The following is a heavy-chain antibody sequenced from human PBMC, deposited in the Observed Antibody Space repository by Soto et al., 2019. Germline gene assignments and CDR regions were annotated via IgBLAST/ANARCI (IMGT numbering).Heavy chain of an antibody. V-gene: IGHV4-31*03. J-gene: IGHJ4*02. D-gene: IGHD2-15*01. CDR2: IYYSGTT. CDR3: AAAPRY. CDR1: GDSIMRDSYY. Sequence: PSETLSLTCTVSGDSIMRDSYYWNWIRQHPGKGLEWIGYIYYSGTTAYNPSLKTRVTISPDTSKNQFSLDLSSVTAADTAVYYCAAAPRYWGQGTLVTV.